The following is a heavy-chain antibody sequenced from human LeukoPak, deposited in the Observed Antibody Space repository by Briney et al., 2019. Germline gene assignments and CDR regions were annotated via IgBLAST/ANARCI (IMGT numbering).Heavy chain of an antibody. V-gene: IGHV1-18*01. CDR1: GYTFTNYG. CDR3: ARGSTTYSSSWYGISTSIVGADSIDY. CDR2: IGTYTGNT. J-gene: IGHJ4*02. D-gene: IGHD6-13*01. Sequence: ASVKVSCKASGYTFTNYGVSWVRQAPGQGLEWMGWIGTYTGNTNYVKKFQGRVTMTRDTSTSTAYMELKSLRSEDTAVYYCARGSTTYSSSWYGISTSIVGADSIDYWGQGTLVTVSS.